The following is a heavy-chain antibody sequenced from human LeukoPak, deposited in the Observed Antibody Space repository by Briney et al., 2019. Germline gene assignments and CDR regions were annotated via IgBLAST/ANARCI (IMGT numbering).Heavy chain of an antibody. CDR3: AELGITMIGGV. CDR2: ISSSGSTI. D-gene: IGHD3-10*02. Sequence: GGSLRLSCVASGFTFSTYGMSWVRQAPGKGLEWVSYISSSGSTIYYADSVKGRFTISRDNAKNSLYLQMNSLRAEDTAVYYCAELGITMIGGVWGKGTTVTISS. CDR1: GFTFSTYG. J-gene: IGHJ6*04. V-gene: IGHV3-48*04.